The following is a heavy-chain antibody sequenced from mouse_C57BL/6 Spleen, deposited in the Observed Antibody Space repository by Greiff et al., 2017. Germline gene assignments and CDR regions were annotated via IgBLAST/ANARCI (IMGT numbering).Heavy chain of an antibody. CDR2: ISNGGGST. V-gene: IGHV5-12*01. D-gene: IGHD2-3*01. CDR3: ARRYDGCLDY. Sequence: EVKLMESGGGLVQPGGSLKLSCAASGFTFSDYYMYWVRQTPEKRLEWVAYISNGGGSTYYPDTVKGRFTIARDNAKNTLYLQMSRLKSEDTAMYYCARRYDGCLDYWGQGTTLTVSS. CDR1: GFTFSDYY. J-gene: IGHJ2*01.